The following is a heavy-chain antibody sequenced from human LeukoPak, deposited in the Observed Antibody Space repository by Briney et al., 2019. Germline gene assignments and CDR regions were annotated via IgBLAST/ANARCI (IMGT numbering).Heavy chain of an antibody. J-gene: IGHJ3*02. CDR3: ARAGRAESEILYSSGWYDAFDI. CDR2: INPNSGGT. V-gene: IGHV1-2*04. D-gene: IGHD6-19*01. CDR1: GGTFSSYA. Sequence: GASVKVSCKASGGTFSSYAISWVRQAPGQGLEWMGWINPNSGGTNYAQKFQGWVTMTRDTSISTAYMELSRLRSDDTAVYYCARAGRAESEILYSSGWYDAFDIWGQGTMVTVSS.